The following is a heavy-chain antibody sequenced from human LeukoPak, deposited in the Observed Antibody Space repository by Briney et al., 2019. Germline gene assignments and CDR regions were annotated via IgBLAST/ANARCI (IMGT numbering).Heavy chain of an antibody. D-gene: IGHD2-2*01. J-gene: IGHJ4*02. CDR3: AKNLPPVVVPAAFFDY. Sequence: GGSLRLSWAASGFTFSSYAMSWVRQAPGKGLEWVSVISGSGGSTYYADSVKGRFTISRDNSKNTLYLQMNSLRAEDTAVYYCAKNLPPVVVPAAFFDYWGQGTLVTVSS. CDR2: ISGSGGST. V-gene: IGHV3-23*01. CDR1: GFTFSSYA.